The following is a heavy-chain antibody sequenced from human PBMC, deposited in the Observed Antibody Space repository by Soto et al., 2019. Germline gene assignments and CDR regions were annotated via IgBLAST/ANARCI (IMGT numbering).Heavy chain of an antibody. V-gene: IGHV3-30*18. CDR1: GFTFSNFG. CDR2: IIYAGSDQ. Sequence: QVQLVQSGGGVVQPGGSLRLSCAASGFTFSNFGMHWVRQAPGKGLEWVATIIYAGSDQYYADSVRGRFTISRVNSNETLVLQMKSLKLADTAAYYCVEDFRSVWSRRSYYDRWGRGTLVGVSS. J-gene: IGHJ2*01. D-gene: IGHD6-19*01. CDR3: VEDFRSVWSRRSYYDR.